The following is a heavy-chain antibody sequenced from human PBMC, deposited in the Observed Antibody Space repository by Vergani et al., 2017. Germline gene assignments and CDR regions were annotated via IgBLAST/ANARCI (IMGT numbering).Heavy chain of an antibody. CDR2: IIPILGIA. Sequence: QVQLVQSGAEVKKPGSSVKVSCKASGGTFSSYTISWVRQAPGQGLEWMGRIIPILGIANYAQKFQGRVTITADKSTSTAYMELSSLRSEDTAVYYCARDRPREYSGYDSPYYFDYWGQGTLVTVSS. J-gene: IGHJ4*02. V-gene: IGHV1-69*08. CDR3: ARDRPREYSGYDSPYYFDY. D-gene: IGHD5-12*01. CDR1: GGTFSSYT.